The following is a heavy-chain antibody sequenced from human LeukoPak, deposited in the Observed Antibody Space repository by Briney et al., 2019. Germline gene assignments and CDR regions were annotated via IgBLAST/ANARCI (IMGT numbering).Heavy chain of an antibody. CDR1: GGTFSSYA. Sequence: SVKVSCKASGGTFSSYAISWVRQAPGQGLEWMGGIIPIFGTANYAQKFQGRVTITADKSTSTAYMELSSLRSEDTAVYYCARAVIVGATTGHLPDYWGQGTLVTVSS. CDR3: ARAVIVGATTGHLPDY. CDR2: IIPIFGTA. V-gene: IGHV1-69*06. D-gene: IGHD1-26*01. J-gene: IGHJ4*02.